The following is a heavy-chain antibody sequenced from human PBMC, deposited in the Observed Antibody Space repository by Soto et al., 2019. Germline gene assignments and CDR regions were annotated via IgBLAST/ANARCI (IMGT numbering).Heavy chain of an antibody. CDR1: GFTFSSYW. D-gene: IGHD5-18*01. CDR3: ARETAMVYSYYYGMDV. CDR2: IKQDGSEK. V-gene: IGHV3-7*03. J-gene: IGHJ6*02. Sequence: PGGSLRLSCAASGFTFSSYWMSWVRQAPGKGLEWVANIKQDGSEKYYVDSVKGRFTISRDNAKNSLYLQMNSLRAEDTAVYYCARETAMVYSYYYGMDVWGQGTTVTVSS.